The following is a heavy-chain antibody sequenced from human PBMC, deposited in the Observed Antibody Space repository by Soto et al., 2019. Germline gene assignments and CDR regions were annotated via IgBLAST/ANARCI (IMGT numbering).Heavy chain of an antibody. Sequence: QITLKESGPTVVKPTQTLTLTCTFSGFSLSAYGEGVGWIRXXXXXPLEWLALIYWNDDKRYSPSLTSRLTITKDTSKYQVVLEMTNMDPVDTATYYCAHRFIATGLFDSWGQGTLVTVSS. D-gene: IGHD2-21*01. V-gene: IGHV2-5*01. CDR2: IYWNDDK. CDR1: GFSLSAYGEG. CDR3: AHRFIATGLFDS. J-gene: IGHJ4*02.